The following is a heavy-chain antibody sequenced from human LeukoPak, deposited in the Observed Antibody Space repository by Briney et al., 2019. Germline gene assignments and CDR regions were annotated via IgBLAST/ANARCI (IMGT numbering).Heavy chain of an antibody. V-gene: IGHV4-61*01. CDR1: GRPVSSSTYY. J-gene: IGHJ4*02. CDR2: NYYTGIP. CDR3: AREGRRYFDY. Sequence: PSEPRSLPCTVSGRPVSSSTYYWTWIRQPPGKGLVWNGYNYYTGIPNYNPCLKSRVTISVDTSKIQFSLKLSSLTAADTAVYYCAREGRRYFDYWGQGTLVTVSS.